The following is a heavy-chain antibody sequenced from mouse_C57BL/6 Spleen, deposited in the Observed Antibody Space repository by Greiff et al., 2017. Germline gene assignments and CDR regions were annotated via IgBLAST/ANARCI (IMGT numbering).Heavy chain of an antibody. CDR2: ISYDGSN. J-gene: IGHJ4*01. D-gene: IGHD1-1*01. Sequence: ESGPGLVKPSQSLSLTCSVTGYSITSGYYWNWIRQFPGNNLEWMGYISYDGSNNYNPSLKNRISITRDTSKNQFFLKLNSVTTEDTATYYCARGYYGSRTYAMDYWGQGTSVTVSS. CDR3: ARGYYGSRTYAMDY. V-gene: IGHV3-6*01. CDR1: GYSITSGYY.